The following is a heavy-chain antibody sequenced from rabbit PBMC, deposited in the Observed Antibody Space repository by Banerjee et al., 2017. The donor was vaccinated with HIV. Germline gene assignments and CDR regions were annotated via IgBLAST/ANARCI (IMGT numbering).Heavy chain of an antibody. D-gene: IGHD6-1*01. Sequence: EESGGDLVKPEGSLTLTCTASGFDFSSSYWICWVRQAPGKGLEWIACIYVGSSGTTLYASWAKGRFTISKTSSTTVTLQMTSLTAADTATYFCARRAYGIHGVVGYGYGQWNLWGPGTLVTVS. CDR3: ARRAYGIHGVVGYGYGQWNL. V-gene: IGHV1S45*01. CDR2: IYVGSSGTT. CDR1: GFDFSSSYW. J-gene: IGHJ4*01.